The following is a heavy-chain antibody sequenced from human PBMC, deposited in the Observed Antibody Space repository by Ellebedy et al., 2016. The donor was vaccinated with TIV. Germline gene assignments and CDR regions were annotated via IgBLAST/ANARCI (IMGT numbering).Heavy chain of an antibody. CDR2: IDSGGTR. CDR3: ARLTF. Sequence: GGSLRLSXVASGFSVTKTYVSWIRQAPGKGLEWVSVIDSGGTRYYADSVKGRFTISRDDAENTLFLQMNSLRADDTAIYYCARLTFWGQGALVSVSS. V-gene: IGHV3-66*04. J-gene: IGHJ4*02. CDR1: GFSVTKTY.